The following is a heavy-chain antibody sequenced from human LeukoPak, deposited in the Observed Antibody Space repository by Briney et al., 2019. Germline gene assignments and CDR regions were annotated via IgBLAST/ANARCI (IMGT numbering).Heavy chain of an antibody. CDR1: GDSISSRRYF. V-gene: IGHV4-39*07. J-gene: IGHJ6*03. CDR3: ARLEKEGYYYVDV. Sequence: SEILSLTCTLSGDSISSRRYFWGWIRQPPGKGLEWIGGVYFRGSTYYSPSFKSRVTMSVDTSKNQFSLNLSSLTAADTAMYFCARLEKEGYYYVDVWGKGTTATVSS. CDR2: VYFRGST.